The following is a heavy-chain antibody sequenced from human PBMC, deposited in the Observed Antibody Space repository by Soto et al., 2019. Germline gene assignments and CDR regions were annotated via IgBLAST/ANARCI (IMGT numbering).Heavy chain of an antibody. D-gene: IGHD3-3*01. CDR3: ARDQKATIFGVVILGHGMDV. Sequence: SVKVSCKASGGTFSSYAISWVRQAPGQGLEWMGGIIPIFGTANYAQKFQGRVTITADESTSTAYMELSSLRSEDTAVYYCARDQKATIFGVVILGHGMDVWGKVTTVTVSS. V-gene: IGHV1-69*13. J-gene: IGHJ6*04. CDR2: IIPIFGTA. CDR1: GGTFSSYA.